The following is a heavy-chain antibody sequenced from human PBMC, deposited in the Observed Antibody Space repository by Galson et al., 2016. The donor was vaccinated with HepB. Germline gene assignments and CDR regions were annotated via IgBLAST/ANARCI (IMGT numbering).Heavy chain of an antibody. CDR2: IKRKSDGETT. V-gene: IGHV3-15*01. J-gene: IGHJ4*02. D-gene: IGHD5-12*01. Sequence: SLRLSCAASGFTFSNAWMSWVRQAPGKGLEWVGRIKRKSDGETTDYAAPVKGRFSISRDDSKKTLYLQMNSLKTKDTALYYCTTNSFGYDSFDYWGQGTPVTASS. CDR3: TTNSFGYDSFDY. CDR1: GFTFSNAW.